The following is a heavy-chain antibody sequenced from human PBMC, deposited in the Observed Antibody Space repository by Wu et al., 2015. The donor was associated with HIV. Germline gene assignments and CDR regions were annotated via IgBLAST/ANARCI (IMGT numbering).Heavy chain of an antibody. CDR1: GGSISSYY. CDR2: IYYSGTT. V-gene: IGHV4-59*08. J-gene: IGHJ6*02. CDR3: ATCNGGKCSTYYYAMDV. Sequence: QVQLQESGPGLVKPSETLSLICTVSGGSISSYYWSWIRQSPGRGLEWIGYIYYSGTTNYNPSLQSRVTISVDTPKNQFSLKLTSVTAADTAVYYCATCNGGKCSTYYYAMDVWGQGITVTVSS. D-gene: IGHD2-15*01.